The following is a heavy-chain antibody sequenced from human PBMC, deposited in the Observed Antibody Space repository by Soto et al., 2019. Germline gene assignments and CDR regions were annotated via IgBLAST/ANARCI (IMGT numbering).Heavy chain of an antibody. V-gene: IGHV5-51*01. CDR3: ARSGVITIDGMDV. J-gene: IGHJ6*02. D-gene: IGHD3-3*01. Sequence: PGETLKLSCKGSGYSFTSYWIGWVRQMPGKGLEWMGIIYPGDSDTRYSPSFQGQVTISADKSISTAYLQWSSLKASDTAMYYCARSGVITIDGMDVWGQGTTVTVSS. CDR1: GYSFTSYW. CDR2: IYPGDSDT.